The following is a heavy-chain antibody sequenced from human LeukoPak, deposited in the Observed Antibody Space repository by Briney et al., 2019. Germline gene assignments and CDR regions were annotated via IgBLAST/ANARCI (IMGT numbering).Heavy chain of an antibody. J-gene: IGHJ4*02. D-gene: IGHD6-19*01. CDR3: ARLSFSSGWNVDY. V-gene: IGHV4-39*01. CDR1: GGSISSSSYY. Sequence: PSETLSLSCTISGGSISSSSYYWGWIRQPPGKGLEWIGSIYYSGSTYYNPSLKSRVTISVDTSKNQFSLRLSSVTAADTAVYYCARLSFSSGWNVDYWGQGTLVTVSS. CDR2: IYYSGST.